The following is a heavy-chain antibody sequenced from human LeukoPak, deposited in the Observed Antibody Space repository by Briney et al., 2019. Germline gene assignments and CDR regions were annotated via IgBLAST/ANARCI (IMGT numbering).Heavy chain of an antibody. CDR3: AKDMKVVVAATLLPLLFDY. Sequence: GGSLRLSCAASGFTFSSYAMSWVRQAPGKGLEWVSAISGSGGSTYYADSVKGRFTISRDNSKNTLYLQMNSLRAEDTAVYYCAKDMKVVVAATLLPLLFDYWGQGTLVTVSS. J-gene: IGHJ4*02. CDR2: ISGSGGST. V-gene: IGHV3-23*01. D-gene: IGHD2-15*01. CDR1: GFTFSSYA.